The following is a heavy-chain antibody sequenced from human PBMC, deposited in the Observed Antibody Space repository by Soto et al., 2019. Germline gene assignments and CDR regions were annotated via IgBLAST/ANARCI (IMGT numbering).Heavy chain of an antibody. Sequence: GGSVRLSCAASVFTVNTLAMSWFRQAPGKGLEWVSAISGSGANTYSADSVNGRYTISRDNSRNPLYLQMNSLRAEDRVVYYCARDSGYGWGASVKHSLDYLGHGTLFTVSS. CDR1: VFTVNTLA. CDR3: ARDSGYGWGASVKHSLDY. J-gene: IGHJ4*01. D-gene: IGHD3-10*01. CDR2: ISGSGANT. V-gene: IGHV3-23*01.